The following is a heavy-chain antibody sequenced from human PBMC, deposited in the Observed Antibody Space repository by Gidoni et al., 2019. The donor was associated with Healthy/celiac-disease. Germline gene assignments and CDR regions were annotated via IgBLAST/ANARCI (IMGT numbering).Heavy chain of an antibody. CDR1: VYTFPSYG. Sequence: QVQLVQSGAEVKKPGASVKVSCKASVYTFPSYGISWVRQAPGHGLEWMGWISAYNGNTNYAQKLQGRVTMTTDTSTSTAYMELRSLRSDDTAVYYCARVRRKNVWDAFDIWGQGTMVTVSS. J-gene: IGHJ3*02. CDR3: ARVRRKNVWDAFDI. V-gene: IGHV1-18*01. CDR2: ISAYNGNT. D-gene: IGHD2-8*01.